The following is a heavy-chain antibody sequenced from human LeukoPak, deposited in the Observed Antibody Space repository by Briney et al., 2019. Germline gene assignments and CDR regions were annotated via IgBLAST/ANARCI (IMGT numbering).Heavy chain of an antibody. V-gene: IGHV3-23*01. Sequence: GGSLRLSCAASGFTFSNYGLSWVRQAPGKGLEWVSAISGGGSATYCADSVKGRFTISRDNSKNTLFLQMNTLRADDTAVYYCAGGAGVYYYGMDVWGQGTSVTVSS. CDR2: ISGGGSAT. J-gene: IGHJ6*02. CDR3: AGGAGVYYYGMDV. CDR1: GFTFSNYG.